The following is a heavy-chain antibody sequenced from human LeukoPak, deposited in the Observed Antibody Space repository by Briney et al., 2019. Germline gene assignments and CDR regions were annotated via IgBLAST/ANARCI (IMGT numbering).Heavy chain of an antibody. D-gene: IGHD3-22*01. V-gene: IGHV4-39*07. CDR2: IYYSGST. CDR3: ARRQLGGGYYYPFDH. J-gene: IGHJ4*02. Sequence: SETLSLTCTVSGGSISSSSYYWGWIRQPPGKGLEWIGNIYYSGSTYYNPSLKSRVTISVDTSKDQFSLKLNSLTAADTAVYYCARRQLGGGYYYPFDHWGQGTLVTVSS. CDR1: GGSISSSSYY.